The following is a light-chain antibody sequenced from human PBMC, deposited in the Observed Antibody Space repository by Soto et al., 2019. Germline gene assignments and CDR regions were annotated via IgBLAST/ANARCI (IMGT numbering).Light chain of an antibody. Sequence: DIVLTQSPATLSVSPGERATLSCRASRSVSSNLAWYQQKPGQAPRLLIYGASTRATGVPARFSGSGSGTEFTLTISSLQSEDCAVYYCQHYSDWPPDPFGQGTKLEIK. CDR2: GAS. CDR1: RSVSSN. J-gene: IGKJ2*01. V-gene: IGKV3-15*01. CDR3: QHYSDWPPDP.